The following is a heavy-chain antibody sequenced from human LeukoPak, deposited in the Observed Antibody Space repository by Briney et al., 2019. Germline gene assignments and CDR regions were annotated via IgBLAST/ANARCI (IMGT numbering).Heavy chain of an antibody. Sequence: ASVKVSCKVSAYTLTELSMHWVRQAPGKGLEWMGGFDLEAGERIYAQTFRGRVAMTEDTSTGTAYMELTSLRSDDTAVYYCARDGSERRYFDWLYSAHNWFDPWGQGTLVTVSS. V-gene: IGHV1-24*01. CDR3: ARDGSERRYFDWLYSAHNWFDP. CDR2: FDLEAGER. J-gene: IGHJ5*02. CDR1: AYTLTELS. D-gene: IGHD3-9*01.